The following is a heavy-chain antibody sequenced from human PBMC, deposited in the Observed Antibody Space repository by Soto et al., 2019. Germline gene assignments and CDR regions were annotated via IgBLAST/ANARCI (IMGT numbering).Heavy chain of an antibody. D-gene: IGHD3-3*01. V-gene: IGHV1-3*01. CDR2: INAGNGNT. CDR3: ARDRTYDFWSGRPGYNWFDP. Sequence: QVHLVQSGAEVRKPGASVKISCKASGYSFTSYSMHWVRQAPGQRLEWMGWINAGNGNTKYSQNLQGRVTIMTDTSASTAYMELRSLRSEDTAVYYCARDRTYDFWSGRPGYNWFDPWGQGTLVTVSP. CDR1: GYSFTSYS. J-gene: IGHJ5*02.